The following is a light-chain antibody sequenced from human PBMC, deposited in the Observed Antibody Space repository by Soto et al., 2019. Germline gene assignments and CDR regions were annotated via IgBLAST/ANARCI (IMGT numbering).Light chain of an antibody. V-gene: IGKV1-5*01. CDR1: QSIGGY. CDR2: GAS. Sequence: DIQMTQSPSTLSASVGDRVTITCRASQSIGGYLAWYQQRPRKAPNLLIFGASALESGVPSRFSGSGSGTDCTLTISSLQPTDFATYYCHQYATSSPTFGQGTKLEIK. J-gene: IGKJ2*01. CDR3: HQYATSSPT.